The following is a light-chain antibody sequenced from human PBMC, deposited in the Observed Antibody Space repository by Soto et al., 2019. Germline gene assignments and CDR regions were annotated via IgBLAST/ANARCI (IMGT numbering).Light chain of an antibody. CDR2: GAS. J-gene: IGKJ1*01. CDR3: QQYGSSRTWT. Sequence: IVLTQSPGTLSLSPGERATLSCRTSQSVSSSYLAWYQQKPGQAPRLLIYGASSRATGIPDRFSGSGSGTDFTLTISRLEPEDFAVYYCQQYGSSRTWTFGQGTKVDI. CDR1: QSVSSSY. V-gene: IGKV3-20*01.